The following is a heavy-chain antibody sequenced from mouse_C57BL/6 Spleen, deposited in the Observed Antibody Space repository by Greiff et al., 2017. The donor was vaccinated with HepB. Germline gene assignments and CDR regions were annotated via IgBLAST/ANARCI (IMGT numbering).Heavy chain of an antibody. CDR1: GYAFSSSW. CDR2: IYPGDGDT. Sequence: QVQLQQSGPELVKPGASVKISCKASGYAFSSSWMNWVKQRPGKGLEWIGRIYPGDGDTNYNGKFKGKATLTADTSSSTAYMQLSSLTSEDSAVYFCATPFAYWGQGTLVTVSA. CDR3: ATPFAY. V-gene: IGHV1-82*01. J-gene: IGHJ3*01.